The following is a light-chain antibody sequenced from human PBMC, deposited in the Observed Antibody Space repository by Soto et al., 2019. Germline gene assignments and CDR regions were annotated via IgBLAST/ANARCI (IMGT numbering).Light chain of an antibody. V-gene: IGKV1-27*01. J-gene: IGKJ4*01. Sequence: DIQMTQSPSSLSASVGDRVTITCRASQGISNYLAWYQQKPGKVPKLMIYAASTLQSGVPSRFSGSGSGTDFTITSSSLQPEDVATYYCQKYNSAPTVGGGTKVEIK. CDR2: AAS. CDR1: QGISNY. CDR3: QKYNSAPT.